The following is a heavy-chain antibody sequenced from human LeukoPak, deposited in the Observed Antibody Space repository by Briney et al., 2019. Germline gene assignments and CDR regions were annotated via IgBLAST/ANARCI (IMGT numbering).Heavy chain of an antibody. V-gene: IGHV4-59*01. D-gene: IGHD3-10*01. J-gene: IGHJ6*03. CDR2: IYYSGST. CDR3: ARDRGFYYMDV. Sequence: SETLSLTCTVYGGSISSDYWSWIRQPPGRGLEWIGEIYYSGSTNCNPSLKSRVTILVDTSKSQFSLRLTSVNAADTAVYYCARDRGFYYMDVWGKGTTVTVSS. CDR1: GGSISSDY.